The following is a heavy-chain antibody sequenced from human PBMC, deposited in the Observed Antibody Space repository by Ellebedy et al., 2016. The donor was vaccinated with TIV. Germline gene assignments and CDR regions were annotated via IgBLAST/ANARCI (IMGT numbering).Heavy chain of an antibody. V-gene: IGHV4-4*02. D-gene: IGHD3-22*01. CDR1: RGSISSDNW. Sequence: SQTLSLTCAVSRGSISSDNWWSWVRQPPGKGLEWIGEIYHSGSSTYNPSLKGRVTISVDKSKNQFSLNLSSVTAADTAVYYCARSSGYYYDSSGYYGGYWGQGTLVTVSS. CDR3: ARSSGYYYDSSGYYGGY. J-gene: IGHJ4*02. CDR2: IYHSGSS.